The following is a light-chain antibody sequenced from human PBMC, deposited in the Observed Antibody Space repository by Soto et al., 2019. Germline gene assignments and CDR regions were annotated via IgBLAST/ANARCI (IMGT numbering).Light chain of an antibody. CDR2: DAS. CDR1: QSVSNNY. CDR3: QQLNDYPVT. V-gene: IGKV3-11*01. Sequence: EIVLTQSPGTLSLSPGERATLYCRASQSVSNNYLAWYQQKPGQAPRLLIYDASNRATGIPARFTGAGSGTDFSLTISSLEPEDFATYYCQQLNDYPVTFGQGTKVDNK. J-gene: IGKJ1*01.